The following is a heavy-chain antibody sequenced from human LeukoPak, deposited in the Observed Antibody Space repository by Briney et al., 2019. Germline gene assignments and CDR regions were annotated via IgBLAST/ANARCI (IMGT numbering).Heavy chain of an antibody. CDR1: GASITGHY. CDR2: IYSTGTT. Sequence: SETLSLTCTVSGASITGHYWSWLRQPAGKALEWLGRIYSTGTTAYNASFTSRLTVSVDTSKSQLSLKLNSVTAADTAVYYCVRVGEIWSNGGYFDSWGQGNPVTVSS. D-gene: IGHD3-16*01. V-gene: IGHV4-4*07. J-gene: IGHJ4*01. CDR3: VRVGEIWSNGGYFDS.